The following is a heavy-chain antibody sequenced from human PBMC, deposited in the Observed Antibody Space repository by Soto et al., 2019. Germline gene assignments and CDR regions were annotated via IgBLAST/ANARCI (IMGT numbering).Heavy chain of an antibody. CDR2: IITSDGRT. CDR1: GFTFSSYA. V-gene: IGHV3-23*01. D-gene: IGHD4-17*01. CDR3: AKDYSTVTTDPLSVVLFDY. J-gene: IGHJ4*02. Sequence: EVQLLESGGGLVQPGGSLRLSCGASGFTFSSYAMSWVRQAPGKGLEWVSIITSDGRTYYADSVKGRFTISRDNSKNTVYLQMNSLRAEDTAVYYCAKDYSTVTTDPLSVVLFDYWGQGALVTVSS.